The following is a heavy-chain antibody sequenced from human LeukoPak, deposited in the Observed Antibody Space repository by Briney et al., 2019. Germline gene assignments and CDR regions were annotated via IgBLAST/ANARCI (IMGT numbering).Heavy chain of an antibody. Sequence: SETLSLTCTVSGGSITDYYWSWIRQPPGKGLEWIGYIYYSGDTNYNPSLKSRVTISIDTSKNHFSLNVNSVTAADAAVYYCVRSKSGAYGWFDPWGPGTLVTVSS. J-gene: IGHJ5*02. D-gene: IGHD2-15*01. CDR2: IYYSGDT. CDR1: GGSITDYY. CDR3: VRSKSGAYGWFDP. V-gene: IGHV4-59*01.